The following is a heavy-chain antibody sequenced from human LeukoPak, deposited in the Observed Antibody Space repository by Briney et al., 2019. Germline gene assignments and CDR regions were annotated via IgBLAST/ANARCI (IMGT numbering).Heavy chain of an antibody. Sequence: GGSLRLSCAASGFTFGSYAISWVRQAPGKGLEWVSAISSSGDTTLYVDSVKGRFAISRDNSKNTLYLQMSGLRPEDTAIYYCAKGDYGDYKLIDYWGQGTLVTVSS. CDR1: GFTFGSYA. J-gene: IGHJ4*02. D-gene: IGHD4-17*01. CDR3: AKGDYGDYKLIDY. V-gene: IGHV3-23*01. CDR2: ISSSGDTT.